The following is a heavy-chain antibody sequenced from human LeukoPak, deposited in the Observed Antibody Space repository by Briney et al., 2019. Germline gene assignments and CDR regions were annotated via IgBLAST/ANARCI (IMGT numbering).Heavy chain of an antibody. J-gene: IGHJ6*03. D-gene: IGHD3-3*01. V-gene: IGHV1-18*01. CDR3: ARVRFLEWPYYYYYYYMDV. Sequence: ASVKVSCKASGYTFTSYGISWVRQAPGQGLEWMGWISAYNGNTNYAQKLQGRVTMTTDTSTSTAYMELRNLRSDDTAVYYCARVRFLEWPYYYYYYYMDVWGKGTTVTVSS. CDR1: GYTFTSYG. CDR2: ISAYNGNT.